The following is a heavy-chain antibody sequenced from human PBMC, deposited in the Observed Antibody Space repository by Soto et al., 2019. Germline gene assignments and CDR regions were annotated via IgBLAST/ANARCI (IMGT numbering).Heavy chain of an antibody. CDR2: IDWNDDK. J-gene: IGHJ4*02. Sequence: SGPTLVNPTQTLTLTCTFSGFSLRSSGVSVSWIRQPPGKALEWLALIDWNDDKYYSTSLKTRLTISKDTSKNQVDLTMTNKEPLDTATYYCARIGASGWSWGYDSWGQGTLVTVSS. D-gene: IGHD6-19*01. CDR3: ARIGASGWSWGYDS. CDR1: GFSLRSSGVS. V-gene: IGHV2-70*01.